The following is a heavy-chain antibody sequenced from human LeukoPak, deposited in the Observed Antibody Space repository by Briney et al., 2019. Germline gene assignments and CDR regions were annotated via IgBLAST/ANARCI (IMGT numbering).Heavy chain of an antibody. V-gene: IGHV1-18*01. Sequence: ASVKVSCKASGYTFTTYGISWVRQAPGQGLEWMGWNGPYNGNINYAQKVQGRVTMTTDTSTSTAYMELRSLRSDDTAVYYCARDHNCSGGSCYSVLWDHWGQGTLVTVSS. D-gene: IGHD2-15*01. CDR3: ARDHNCSGGSCYSVLWDH. CDR1: GYTFTTYG. CDR2: NGPYNGNI. J-gene: IGHJ4*02.